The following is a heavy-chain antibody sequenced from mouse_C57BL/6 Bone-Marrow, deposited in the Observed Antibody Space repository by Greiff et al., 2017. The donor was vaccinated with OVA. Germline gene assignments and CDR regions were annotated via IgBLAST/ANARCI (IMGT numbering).Heavy chain of an antibody. J-gene: IGHJ1*03. CDR2: ISTYYGDA. V-gene: IGHV1-67*01. CDR3: ARRRYYGSYWYFDV. D-gene: IGHD1-1*01. CDR1: GYTFTDYA. Sequence: QVHVKQSGPELVRPGVSVKISCKGSGYTFTDYAMHWVKQSHAKSLEWIGVISTYYGDASYNQKFKDKATMTVDKSSSTAYMELARLTSEDSAVYYCARRRYYGSYWYFDVWGTGTTVTVSS.